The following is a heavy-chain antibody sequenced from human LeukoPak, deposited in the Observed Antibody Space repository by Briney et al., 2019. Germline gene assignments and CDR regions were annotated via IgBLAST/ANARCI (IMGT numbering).Heavy chain of an antibody. J-gene: IGHJ4*02. CDR3: AKARLYDILTGYLYY. CDR1: GFTFSSYA. CDR2: ISGSGGST. D-gene: IGHD3-9*01. V-gene: IGHV3-23*01. Sequence: GGSLRLSCAASGFTFSSYAMSWGRQAPGKGLEWVSAISGSGGSTYYADSVKGRFTISRDNSKNTLYLQMNSLRAEDTAVYYCAKARLYDILTGYLYYWGQGTLVTVSS.